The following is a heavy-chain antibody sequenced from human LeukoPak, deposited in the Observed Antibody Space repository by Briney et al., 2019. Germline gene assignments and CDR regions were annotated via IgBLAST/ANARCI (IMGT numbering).Heavy chain of an antibody. J-gene: IGHJ6*02. CDR1: GGSISSSSYY. CDR2: IYYIGST. D-gene: IGHD7-27*01. Sequence: SSETLSLTCTVSGGSISSSSYYWGWIRQPPGKGLEWIVCIYYIGSTHYNPSLKSRVTISIDTAKNQFSLQVRSVTAADTAVYYCARGSGRYYYYGVDVWGQGTTVAVSS. V-gene: IGHV4-39*07. CDR3: ARGSGRYYYYGVDV.